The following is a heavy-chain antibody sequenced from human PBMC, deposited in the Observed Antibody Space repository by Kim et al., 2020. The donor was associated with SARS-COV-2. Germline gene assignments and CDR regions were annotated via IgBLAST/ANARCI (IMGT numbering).Heavy chain of an antibody. CDR2: IYSGGST. CDR3: ARGIRYFDWLGY. D-gene: IGHD3-9*01. CDR1: GFTVSSNY. J-gene: IGHJ4*02. V-gene: IGHV3-66*02. Sequence: GGSLRLSCAASGFTVSSNYMSWVRQAPGKGLEWVSVIYSGGSTYYADSVKGRFTISRDNSKNTLYLQMNSLRAEDTAVYYCARGIRYFDWLGYWGQGTLVTVSS.